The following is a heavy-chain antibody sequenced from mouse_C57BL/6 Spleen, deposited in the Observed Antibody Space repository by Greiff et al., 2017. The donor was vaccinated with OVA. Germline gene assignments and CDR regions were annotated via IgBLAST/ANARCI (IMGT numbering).Heavy chain of an antibody. V-gene: IGHV1-26*01. CDR2: INPNNGGT. CDR3: ARWDYSDY. D-gene: IGHD1-1*01. CDR1: GYTFTDYY. Sequence: EVQLQQSGPELVKPGASVKISCKASGYTFTDYYMNWVKQSHGKSLEWIGDINPNNGGTSYNQKFKGKATLTVDKSSSTAYMERRSLTSEDSAAYYCARWDYSDYWGQGTTLTVSS. J-gene: IGHJ2*01.